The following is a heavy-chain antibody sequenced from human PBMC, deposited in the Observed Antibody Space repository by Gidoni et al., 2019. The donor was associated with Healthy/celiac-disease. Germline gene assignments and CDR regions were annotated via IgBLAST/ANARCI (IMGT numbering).Heavy chain of an antibody. D-gene: IGHD5-12*01. Sequence: EVQLLESGGGLVQPGGSLRLSCAASGLTFSIYAMSWVRQAPGKGLDWVSVISGSGGSTYYADSVKGRFTISRDNSKNTLYLQMNSLRAEDTAVYYCAKDSGYDTEDDYWGQGTLVTVSS. V-gene: IGHV3-23*01. J-gene: IGHJ4*02. CDR3: AKDSGYDTEDDY. CDR1: GLTFSIYA. CDR2: ISGSGGST.